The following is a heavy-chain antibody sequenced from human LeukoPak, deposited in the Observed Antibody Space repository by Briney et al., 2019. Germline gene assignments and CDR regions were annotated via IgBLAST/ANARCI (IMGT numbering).Heavy chain of an antibody. CDR3: AREDYDILTGYYDDSRIFDY. D-gene: IGHD3-9*01. Sequence: ASVKVSCKASGYTFTVYYMHWVRQAPGQGHGWMGWINPNSGGTNYAQKFQSRVTMTRDTSISTAYMELGRLRSDDTAVYYCAREDYDILTGYYDDSRIFDYWGQGTLVTVSS. CDR1: GYTFTVYY. V-gene: IGHV1-2*02. CDR2: INPNSGGT. J-gene: IGHJ4*02.